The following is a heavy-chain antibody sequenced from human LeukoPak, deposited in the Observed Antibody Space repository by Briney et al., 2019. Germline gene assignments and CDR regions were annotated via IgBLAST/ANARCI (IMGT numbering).Heavy chain of an antibody. J-gene: IGHJ3*02. CDR3: ARGSHGSGFAFDI. CDR1: GFTVSSNY. CDR2: IYSGGST. V-gene: IGHV3-53*01. D-gene: IGHD3-10*01. Sequence: SGGSLRLSCAASGFTVSSNYMSWVRQAPGKGLEWVSVIYSGGSTYYADSVKGRFTISRDNSKNTLYLQMNSLRAEDTAVYYCARGSHGSGFAFDIWGQGTMVTVSS.